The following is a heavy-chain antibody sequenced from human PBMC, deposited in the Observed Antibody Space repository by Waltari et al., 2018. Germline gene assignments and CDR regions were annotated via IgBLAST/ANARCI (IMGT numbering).Heavy chain of an antibody. D-gene: IGHD6-6*01. CDR1: GFTFSSYA. Sequence: EVQLLESGGGLVQPGGSLRLSCAASGFTFSSYAMSSVRQAPGKGLEWVSVIYSVGSTYYADSVKGRFTISRDNSKNTLYLQMNSLRAEDTAVYYCANEYSSSPAGEDWGQGTLVTVSS. J-gene: IGHJ4*02. V-gene: IGHV3-23*03. CDR3: ANEYSSSPAGED. CDR2: IYSVGST.